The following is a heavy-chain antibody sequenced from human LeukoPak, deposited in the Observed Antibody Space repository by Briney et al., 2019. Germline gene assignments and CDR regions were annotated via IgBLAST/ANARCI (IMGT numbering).Heavy chain of an antibody. CDR1: GNYW. CDR2: VNSDGSWT. Sequence: GGSLRLSCAASGNYWMHWVRQAPGKGLVWVSHVNSDGSWTSHADSVKGRFTISKDNAKNTVYLQMNNLRTEDTAVYYCVSFYETNWGRGTLVTVSS. CDR3: VSFYETN. V-gene: IGHV3-74*01. J-gene: IGHJ4*02. D-gene: IGHD2-2*01.